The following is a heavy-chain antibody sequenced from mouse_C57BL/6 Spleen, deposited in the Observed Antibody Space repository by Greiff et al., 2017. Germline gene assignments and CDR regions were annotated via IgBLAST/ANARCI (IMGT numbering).Heavy chain of an antibody. CDR3: AYGTPFAY. CDR2: IYPGSGNT. CDR1: GYTFTDYY. J-gene: IGHJ3*01. D-gene: IGHD2-1*01. V-gene: IGHV1-76*01. Sequence: QVQLQQPGAELVRPGASVKLSCKASGYTFTDYYINWVKQRPGQGLEWIARIYPGSGNTYYNEKFKGKATLTAEKSSSTAYMQLSSLTSEDSAVYFCAYGTPFAYWGQGTLVTVSA.